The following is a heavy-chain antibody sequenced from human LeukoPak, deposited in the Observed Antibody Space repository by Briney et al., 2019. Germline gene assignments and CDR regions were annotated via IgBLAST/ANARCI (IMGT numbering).Heavy chain of an antibody. CDR2: ISGSGGST. D-gene: IGHD2-2*01. CDR1: GFTFSSYA. J-gene: IGHJ6*04. V-gene: IGHV3-23*01. CDR3: AKDHCSSTSCYYYYYYGMDV. Sequence: GGSLRLSCAASGFTFSSYAMSWVRQAPGKGLEWVLAISGSGGSTYYADSVKGRFTISRDNSKNTLYLQMNSLRAEDTAVYYCAKDHCSSTSCYYYYYYGMDVWGKGTTVTVSS.